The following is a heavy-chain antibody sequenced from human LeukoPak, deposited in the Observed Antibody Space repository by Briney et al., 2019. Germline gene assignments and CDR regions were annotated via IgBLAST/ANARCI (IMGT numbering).Heavy chain of an antibody. CDR2: SSPYNGNT. J-gene: IGHJ4*02. D-gene: IGHD6-19*01. Sequence: GASVKVSCKASGYTFTSYYMHWVRQAPGQGLEWMGWSSPYNGNTNYAQKLRGRVTMTTDTSTSTAYMELRSLRSDDTAVYYCARGGTSGWRTPNDDYWGQGTLVTVSS. CDR3: ARGGTSGWRTPNDDY. V-gene: IGHV1-18*04. CDR1: GYTFTSYY.